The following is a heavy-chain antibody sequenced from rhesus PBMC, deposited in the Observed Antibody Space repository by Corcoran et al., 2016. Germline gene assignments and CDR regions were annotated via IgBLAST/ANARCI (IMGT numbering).Heavy chain of an antibody. Sequence: QVQLQESGPGLVKPSETLSLTCAVSGGSISSSNWWSWIRPPPGKGLEWIGYINGSSGSTYYNPSLKSRVTISKDTSKNQFSLKLSSVTAADTAVYCCARDLDTVGTDWGQGVLVTVSS. J-gene: IGHJ4*01. V-gene: IGHV4S19*01. CDR3: ARDLDTVGTD. CDR2: INGSSGST. D-gene: IGHD5-30*01. CDR1: GGSISSSNW.